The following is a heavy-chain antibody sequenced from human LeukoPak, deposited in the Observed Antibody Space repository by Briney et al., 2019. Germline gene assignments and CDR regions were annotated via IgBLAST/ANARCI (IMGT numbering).Heavy chain of an antibody. CDR3: AKGLITLVRGAIDF. D-gene: IGHD3-10*01. J-gene: IGHJ4*02. CDR2: IRYDGSNK. Sequence: GGSLRLSCAASGFTFSSYGMHWVRQAPGKGLEWVAFIRYDGSNKYYADSVKGRFTISRDNSKNTLYLQMNSLRAEDTALYYCAKGLITLVRGAIDFWGQGTLVTVSS. CDR1: GFTFSSYG. V-gene: IGHV3-30*02.